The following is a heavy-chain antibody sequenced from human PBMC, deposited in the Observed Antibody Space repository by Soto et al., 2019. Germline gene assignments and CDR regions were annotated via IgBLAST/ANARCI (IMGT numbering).Heavy chain of an antibody. CDR3: ARDLGVALATLTLDS. CDR1: GFTFSTYS. D-gene: IGHD2-15*01. Sequence: EVQLVESGGGLVKPGGSLRLSCAASGFTFSTYSMNWVRQAPGKGLEWVADITTSSSFRFYADSMKGRFTISRDDAKNSVYLQMNSLRAEDTGVYYGARDLGVALATLTLDSWGQGTLVTVSS. CDR2: ITTSSSFR. V-gene: IGHV3-21*02. J-gene: IGHJ4*02.